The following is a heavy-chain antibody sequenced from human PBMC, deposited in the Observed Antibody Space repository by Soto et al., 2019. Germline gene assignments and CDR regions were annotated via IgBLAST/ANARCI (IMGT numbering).Heavy chain of an antibody. J-gene: IGHJ4*02. CDR2: ISSSSSYI. Sequence: ESGGGLVKPGGSLRLSCAASGFTFSSYSMXWVXQAPGKGXEWVSSISSSSSYIYYADSVKGRFTISRDNAKNSLYLQMNSLRAEDTAVYYCARGDGDYVVYYFDYWGQGTLVTVSS. D-gene: IGHD4-17*01. V-gene: IGHV3-21*01. CDR3: ARGDGDYVVYYFDY. CDR1: GFTFSSYS.